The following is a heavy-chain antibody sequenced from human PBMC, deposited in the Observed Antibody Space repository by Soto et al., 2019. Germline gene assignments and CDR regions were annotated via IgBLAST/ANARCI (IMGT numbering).Heavy chain of an antibody. Sequence: GGSMRLSCAASGFTSSSYGMHWVRQAPGKGLEWVAVISYDGSNKYYADSVKGRFTISRDNSKNTLYLQMNSLRAEDTAVYYCAKSVDGTMMGFYWGQGTLVTVSS. J-gene: IGHJ4*02. V-gene: IGHV3-30*18. CDR3: AKSVDGTMMGFY. CDR2: ISYDGSNK. CDR1: GFTSSSYG. D-gene: IGHD3-22*01.